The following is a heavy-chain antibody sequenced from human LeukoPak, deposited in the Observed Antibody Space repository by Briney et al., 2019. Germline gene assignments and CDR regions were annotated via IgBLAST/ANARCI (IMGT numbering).Heavy chain of an antibody. J-gene: IGHJ3*02. V-gene: IGHV7-4-1*02. D-gene: IGHD6-19*01. CDR3: ARARSGWASDAFDI. Sequence: ASVKVSCKASGYTFTSYVISWVRQAPGQGLEWMGWINTNTGNPTYAQGFTGRFVFSLDTSVSTAYLQISSLKAEDTAVYYCARARSGWASDAFDIWGQGTMVTVSS. CDR2: INTNTGNP. CDR1: GYTFTSYV.